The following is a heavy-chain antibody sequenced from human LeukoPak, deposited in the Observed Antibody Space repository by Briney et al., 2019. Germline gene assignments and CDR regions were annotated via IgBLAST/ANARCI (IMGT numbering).Heavy chain of an antibody. J-gene: IGHJ6*04. V-gene: IGHV3-20*04. CDR1: GFTFDDYG. CDR3: ARDPFVSWSGHFPYTPMDV. Sequence: GGSLRLSCAASGFTFDDYGMSWVRQAPGKGLEWVSGINWNGGSTGYADSVKGRFTISRDNAKNSLYLQMNSLRAEDTALYYCARDPFVSWSGHFPYTPMDVWGKGTTVTVSS. D-gene: IGHD3-3*01. CDR2: INWNGGST.